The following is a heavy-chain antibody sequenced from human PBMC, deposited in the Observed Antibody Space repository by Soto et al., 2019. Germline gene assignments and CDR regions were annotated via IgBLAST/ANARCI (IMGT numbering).Heavy chain of an antibody. D-gene: IGHD3-22*01. V-gene: IGHV3-11*01. CDR1: GFTSSDYY. CDR2: ISSSGNTI. J-gene: IGHJ6*02. Sequence: GGSLRLSCAASGFTSSDYYMSWIRQAPGKGLEYISYISSSGNTIYNADSVRGRFTISRDNAKNSLYLQMNSLRAEDTAVYYCARVYYYDSSGYYSLLPPVYYYGMDVWGQGTTVTVSS. CDR3: ARVYYYDSSGYYSLLPPVYYYGMDV.